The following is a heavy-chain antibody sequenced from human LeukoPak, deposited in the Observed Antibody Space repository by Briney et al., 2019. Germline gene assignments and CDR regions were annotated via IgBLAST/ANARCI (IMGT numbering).Heavy chain of an antibody. V-gene: IGHV1-2*02. Sequence: GASVKVSCKASGYTFTGYYMHWVQQAPGQGLEWMGWINPNSGGTNYAQKFQGRVTMTRDTSISTAYMELSRLRSDDTAVYYCARVWGGQWLVHSWFDPWGQGTLVTVSS. D-gene: IGHD6-19*01. CDR2: INPNSGGT. J-gene: IGHJ5*02. CDR3: ARVWGGQWLVHSWFDP. CDR1: GYTFTGYY.